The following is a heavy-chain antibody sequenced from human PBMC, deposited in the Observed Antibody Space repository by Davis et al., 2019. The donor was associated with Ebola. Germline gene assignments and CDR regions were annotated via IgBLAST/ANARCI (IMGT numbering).Heavy chain of an antibody. D-gene: IGHD3-10*01. CDR2: IIPIFGTA. J-gene: IGHJ4*02. CDR1: GGTFSSYA. V-gene: IGHV1-69*05. Sequence: SVKVSCKASGGTFSSYAISWVRQAPGQGLEWMGGIIPIFGTANYAQKFQGRVTMTRDTSTSTVYMELSSLRSEDTAVYYCARAPTWSQINYYCFDYWGQGTLVAVSS. CDR3: ARAPTWSQINYYCFDY.